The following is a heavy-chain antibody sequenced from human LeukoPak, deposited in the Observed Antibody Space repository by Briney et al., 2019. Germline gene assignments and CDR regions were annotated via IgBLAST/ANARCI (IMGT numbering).Heavy chain of an antibody. Sequence: GGSLRLSCAASGFTFSRYWMHWVRQAPGKGLVWVSRINSDGSSTSYADSVKGRFTISRDNAKNTLYLQINSLRAEDAAVYYCAGDLGWDDVFDIWGQGTMVTVSS. J-gene: IGHJ3*02. CDR2: INSDGSST. V-gene: IGHV3-74*01. CDR1: GFTFSRYW. D-gene: IGHD1-26*01. CDR3: AGDLGWDDVFDI.